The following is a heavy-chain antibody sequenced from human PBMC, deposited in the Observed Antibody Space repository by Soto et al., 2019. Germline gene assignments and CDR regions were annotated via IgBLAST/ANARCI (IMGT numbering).Heavy chain of an antibody. D-gene: IGHD3-22*01. Sequence: EVQLLESGGGLVQPGGSLRLSCAASGFTFSSYAMSWVRQAPGKGLEWVSAISGSGGSTYYADSVKGRFTISRDSSKNTLYLQMNSLRAEDTAVYYCAKGYYYDSSGYYSTPGFFDYWGQGTLVTVSS. CDR2: ISGSGGST. CDR3: AKGYYYDSSGYYSTPGFFDY. CDR1: GFTFSSYA. J-gene: IGHJ4*02. V-gene: IGHV3-23*01.